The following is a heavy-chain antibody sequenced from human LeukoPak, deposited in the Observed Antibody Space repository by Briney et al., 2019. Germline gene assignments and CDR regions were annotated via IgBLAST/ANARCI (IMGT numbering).Heavy chain of an antibody. CDR1: GGTFSSYA. J-gene: IGHJ6*02. V-gene: IGHV1-69*13. D-gene: IGHD6-19*01. Sequence: SVKVSRKASGGTFSSYAISWVRQAPGQGLEWMGGIIPIFGTANYAQKFQGRVTITADESTSTAYMELSSLRSEDTAVYYCARGRRQWLAPPKPSYYYCGMDVWGQGTTVTVSS. CDR3: ARGRRQWLAPPKPSYYYCGMDV. CDR2: IIPIFGTA.